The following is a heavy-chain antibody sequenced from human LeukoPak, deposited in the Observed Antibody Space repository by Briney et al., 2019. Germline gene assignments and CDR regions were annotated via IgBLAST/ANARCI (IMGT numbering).Heavy chain of an antibody. CDR2: IIPIFGTA. J-gene: IGHJ6*02. Sequence: SVKVSCTASGGTFSSYAISWVRQAPGQGLEWMGGIIPIFGTANYAQKFQGRVTITADESTRTAYMELSSLRSEDTAVYYCATTLAYYYYGMDVWGQGTTVTVSS. V-gene: IGHV1-69*13. CDR3: ATTLAYYYYGMDV. CDR1: GGTFSSYA.